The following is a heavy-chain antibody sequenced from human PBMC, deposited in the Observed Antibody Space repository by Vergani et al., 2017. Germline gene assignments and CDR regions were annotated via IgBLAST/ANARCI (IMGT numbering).Heavy chain of an antibody. CDR1: GFTFSSYS. D-gene: IGHD6-13*01. V-gene: IGHV3-21*01. Sequence: EVQLVESGGGLVKPGGSLRLSCAASGFTFSSYSMNWVRQAPGKGLEWVSSISSSSSYIYYAASVKGRFTISRDNAKNSLYLQMNSLRAEDTAVYYCAREQLGYFDYWGQGTLVTVSS. J-gene: IGHJ4*02. CDR3: AREQLGYFDY. CDR2: ISSSSSYI.